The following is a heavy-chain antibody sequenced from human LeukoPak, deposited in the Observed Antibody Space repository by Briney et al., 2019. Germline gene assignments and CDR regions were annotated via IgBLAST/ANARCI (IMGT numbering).Heavy chain of an antibody. J-gene: IGHJ4*02. CDR1: GYTFTIYY. CDR2: INPSGGST. CDR3: ARRSSGYYVDY. V-gene: IGHV1-46*01. D-gene: IGHD3-22*01. Sequence: GASVTVSFKASGYTFTIYYMHWVRQAPGQGREGMGVINPSGGSTTYTQKFQGRVTITRETFTSTVYMEKSSLRCEDTAVYLCARRSSGYYVDYWGQGTLVTVS.